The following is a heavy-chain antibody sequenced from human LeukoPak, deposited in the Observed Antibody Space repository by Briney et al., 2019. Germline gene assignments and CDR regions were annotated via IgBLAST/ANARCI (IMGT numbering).Heavy chain of an antibody. CDR1: GFTFSSYG. CDR2: ISYDGSNK. J-gene: IGHJ4*02. CDR3: AKRGYYYDSSGYYSRTYFDY. V-gene: IGHV3-30*18. Sequence: GGSLRLSCVVSGFTFSSYGMHWVRQAPGKGLEWVAVISYDGSNKYYADTVKGRFTISRDNSKNTLYVQMNNLRAEDTAVHYCAKRGYYYDSSGYYSRTYFDYWGQGTLVIVSS. D-gene: IGHD3-22*01.